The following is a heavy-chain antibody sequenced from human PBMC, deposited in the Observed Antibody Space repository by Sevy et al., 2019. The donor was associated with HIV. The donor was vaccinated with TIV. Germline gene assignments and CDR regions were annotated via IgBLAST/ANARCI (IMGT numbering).Heavy chain of an antibody. CDR2: ISYDGSNT. Sequence: GGSLRLSCAASGFTFSTYAMHWVRQAPGKGLEWVAVISYDGSNTYYADSVKGRFTISRDSSKNTLYLQMNSLRAEDTAVYFCARDGGYDSRGYDLSNYWGQGTLVTVFS. CDR3: ARDGGYDSRGYDLSNY. J-gene: IGHJ4*02. V-gene: IGHV3-30-3*01. D-gene: IGHD3-22*01. CDR1: GFTFSTYA.